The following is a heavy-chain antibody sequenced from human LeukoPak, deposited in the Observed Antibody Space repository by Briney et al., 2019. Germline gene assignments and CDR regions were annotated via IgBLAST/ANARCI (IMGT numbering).Heavy chain of an antibody. D-gene: IGHD1-26*01. Sequence: GGSLRLSCAASGFAFSSYGMHWVRQAPGKGLEWVAVISYDGSNKYYADTVKGRFNISRDNSKNTLYLQMNSLRAEDTAVYYCAKEGWELPNLGAFDIWGQGTMVTVSS. CDR1: GFAFSSYG. J-gene: IGHJ3*02. V-gene: IGHV3-30*18. CDR3: AKEGWELPNLGAFDI. CDR2: ISYDGSNK.